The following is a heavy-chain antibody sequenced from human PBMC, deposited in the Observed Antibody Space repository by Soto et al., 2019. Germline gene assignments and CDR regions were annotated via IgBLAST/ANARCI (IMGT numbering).Heavy chain of an antibody. Sequence: EVQLVESGGGLVQPGGSLRLSCAASGFTVYSFDKYWMHWVRQVPGKGLVWISLTKGDGRSTTYADSVKGRFTISRDNAKNTLYLQMNSLRVEDTAVYYCATDEGYKPRSWGQGTLVTVSS. J-gene: IGHJ4*02. V-gene: IGHV3-74*01. D-gene: IGHD1-1*01. CDR1: GFTVYSFDKYW. CDR3: ATDEGYKPRS. CDR2: TKGDGRST.